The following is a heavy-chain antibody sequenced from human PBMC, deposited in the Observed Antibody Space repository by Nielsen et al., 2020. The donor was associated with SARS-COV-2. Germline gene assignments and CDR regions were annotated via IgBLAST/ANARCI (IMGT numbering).Heavy chain of an antibody. J-gene: IGHJ5*02. Sequence: SETLSLTCTVSGGSISSYYWSWIRQPPGKGLEWIGYIYYSGSTNYNPSLKSRVTISVDTSKNQFSLKLSSVTAADTAVYYCARGKVGGGWFDPWGQGTLVTVSS. V-gene: IGHV4-59*01. CDR3: ARGKVGGGWFDP. D-gene: IGHD3-16*01. CDR2: IYYSGST. CDR1: GGSISSYY.